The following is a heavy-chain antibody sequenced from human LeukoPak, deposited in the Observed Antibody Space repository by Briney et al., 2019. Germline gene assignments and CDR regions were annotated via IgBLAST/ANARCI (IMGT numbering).Heavy chain of an antibody. CDR3: ARVGLLRAFDI. D-gene: IGHD3/OR15-3a*01. CDR2: IYYSGST. Sequence: SETLSLTCTVSGGSISSYYWSWIRQPPGKGLEWIGYIYYSGSTNSNPSLKSRVTMSVDTSKSQFSLKLTAVTAADTAVYYCARVGLLRAFDIWGRRTMVTVSS. CDR1: GGSISSYY. J-gene: IGHJ3*02. V-gene: IGHV4-59*01.